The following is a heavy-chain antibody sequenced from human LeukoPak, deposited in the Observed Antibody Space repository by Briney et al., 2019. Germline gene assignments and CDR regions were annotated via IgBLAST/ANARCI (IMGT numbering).Heavy chain of an antibody. Sequence: PSETLSLTCTVSGGSVSSGSYYWSWIRQPPGKGLEWIGYIYYSGSTNYNPSLKSRVTISVDTSKNQFSLKLSSVTAADTAVYYCARKLRTDAFDIWGQGTMVTVSS. J-gene: IGHJ3*02. CDR3: ARKLRTDAFDI. D-gene: IGHD1-7*01. V-gene: IGHV4-61*01. CDR1: GGSVSSGSYY. CDR2: IYYSGST.